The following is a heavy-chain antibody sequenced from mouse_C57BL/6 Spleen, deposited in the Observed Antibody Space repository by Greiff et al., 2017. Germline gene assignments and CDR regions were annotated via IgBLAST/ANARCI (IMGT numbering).Heavy chain of an antibody. CDR2: IYPGSGST. CDR3: ASPQIEDGYWYVDV. D-gene: IGHD2-3*01. J-gene: IGHJ1*03. CDR1: GYTFTSYW. V-gene: IGHV1-55*01. Sequence: QVQLQQPGAELVKPGASVKMSCKASGYTFTSYWITWVKQRPGQGLEWIGDIYPGSGSTNYNEKFKSKATLTVDTSYSTAYMQLSSLTSEDSAFDYCASPQIEDGYWYVDVWGTGTTVTVSS.